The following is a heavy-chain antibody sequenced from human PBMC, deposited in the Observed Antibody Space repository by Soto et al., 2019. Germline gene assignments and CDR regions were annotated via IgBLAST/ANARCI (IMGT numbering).Heavy chain of an antibody. J-gene: IGHJ4*02. V-gene: IGHV3-23*01. Sequence: GGSLRLSCAASGFTFSSYAMTWVRQAPGKGLEWVSIISGSGSGTYYADSVKGRFTISRDNSRATVFLQMSNLRAEDTALYYCAKEQWLIQGHFDYWGQGILITVSS. CDR3: AKEQWLIQGHFDY. CDR2: ISGSGSGT. CDR1: GFTFSSYA. D-gene: IGHD5-18*01.